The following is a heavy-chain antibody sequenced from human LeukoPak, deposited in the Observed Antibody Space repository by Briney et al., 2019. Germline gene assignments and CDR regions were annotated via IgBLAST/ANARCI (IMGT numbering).Heavy chain of an antibody. Sequence: ASVKDSSKASGYTFTIYDINRGRQTPGQGGGWMGWMNAKSGITGYIQKFQGRVTITRNTSISTAYMELSSLRSEDTVVYYCARGSLRWGNDYWGQGTLVTVSS. CDR1: GYTFTIYD. D-gene: IGHD4-23*01. J-gene: IGHJ4*02. CDR3: ARGSLRWGNDY. V-gene: IGHV1-8*01. CDR2: MNAKSGIT.